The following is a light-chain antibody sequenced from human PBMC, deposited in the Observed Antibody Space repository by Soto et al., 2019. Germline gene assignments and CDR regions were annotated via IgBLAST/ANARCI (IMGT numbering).Light chain of an antibody. CDR1: QDISNY. Sequence: DIQMTQSPSSLSASVGDRVTITCRASQDISNYLAWYQQKPGEVPELLIYAASTLQKGVQSRFSGSGSGTLFTLSINNLQPDDVATYYCQKYNSAPKTFGRGTRLEIK. CDR2: AAS. V-gene: IGKV1-27*01. J-gene: IGKJ2*01. CDR3: QKYNSAPKT.